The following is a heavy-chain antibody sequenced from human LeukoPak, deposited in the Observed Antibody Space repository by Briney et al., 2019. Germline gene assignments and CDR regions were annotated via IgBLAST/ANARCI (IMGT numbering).Heavy chain of an antibody. D-gene: IGHD6-13*01. J-gene: IGHJ4*02. V-gene: IGHV3-48*03. CDR3: ARGEAAAGTALFDY. CDR1: GFTFSSYE. Sequence: LPGGSLRLSCAASGFTFSSYEMNWVRQAPGKGLEWVSYISSSGSTIYYADSVKGRFTISRDNAKNSLYLQMNSLRAEDTAVYYCARGEAAAGTALFDYWGQGTLVTVSS. CDR2: ISSSGSTI.